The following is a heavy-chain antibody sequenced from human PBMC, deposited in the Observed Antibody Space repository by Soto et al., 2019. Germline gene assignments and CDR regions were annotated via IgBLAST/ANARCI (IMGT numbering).Heavy chain of an antibody. CDR3: ATEYLWGQWELTARGHFQH. D-gene: IGHD1-26*01. Sequence: ASVKVSCKVSGYTLTELSMHWVRQAPGKGLEWMGGFDPEDGETIYAQKFQGRVTMTEDTSTDTAYMELSSLRSEDTAVYYCATEYLWGQWELTARGHFQHWGQGTLVTVSS. CDR2: FDPEDGET. J-gene: IGHJ1*01. CDR1: GYTLTELS. V-gene: IGHV1-24*01.